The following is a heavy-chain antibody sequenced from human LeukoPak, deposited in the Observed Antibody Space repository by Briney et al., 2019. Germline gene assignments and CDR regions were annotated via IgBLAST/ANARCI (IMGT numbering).Heavy chain of an antibody. D-gene: IGHD1-26*01. CDR1: GGTFSTFA. CDR2: ITPIFGAA. Sequence: SVKVSCKASGGTFSTFAISWVRQAPGQGLEWMGGITPIFGAAKYAQKFQGRVTITADESTSTVNMELSSLRSEDTAVYYCAREEVLSGTYSYWGQGTLVIVSS. J-gene: IGHJ1*01. V-gene: IGHV1-69*13. CDR3: AREEVLSGTYSY.